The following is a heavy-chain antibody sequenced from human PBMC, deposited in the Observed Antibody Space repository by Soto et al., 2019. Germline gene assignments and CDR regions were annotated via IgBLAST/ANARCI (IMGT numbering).Heavy chain of an antibody. CDR3: ARGAPVVNDY. Sequence: SETLSVTWAVAGGSLGGGGDCWRWIRQPPGKGLEWIGYIYHSGSTYYNPSLKSRVTISVDRSKNQFSLKLSSVTAADTAVYYCARGAPVVNDYWGQGTLVTVSS. CDR1: GGSLGGGGDC. J-gene: IGHJ4*02. CDR2: IYHSGST. D-gene: IGHD2-15*01. V-gene: IGHV4-30-2*01.